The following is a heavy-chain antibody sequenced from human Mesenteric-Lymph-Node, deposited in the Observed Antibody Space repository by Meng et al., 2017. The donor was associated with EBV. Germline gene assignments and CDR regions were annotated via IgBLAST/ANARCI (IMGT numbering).Heavy chain of an antibody. Sequence: QAQIGQSGVGVKKPGASVKVSCKASGYTFTSYAMHWVRQAPGQRLEWMGWINAGNGNTKYSQKFQGRVTITRDTSASTAYMELSGLRSEDTAVYYCARTYRSGWYFFDFWGQGTLVTVSS. CDR3: ARTYRSGWYFFDF. J-gene: IGHJ4*01. CDR1: GYTFTSYA. D-gene: IGHD6-19*01. V-gene: IGHV1-3*01. CDR2: INAGNGNT.